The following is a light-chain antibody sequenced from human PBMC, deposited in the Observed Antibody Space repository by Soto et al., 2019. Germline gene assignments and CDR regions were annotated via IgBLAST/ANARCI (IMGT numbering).Light chain of an antibody. Sequence: IVLTQSPGTLSLSPGERATLSCRASQSVNRNFLAWYQQKPGQAPRLLVYGASNRATGIPDRFTGSGFETDFPLTFSLLESEDFAVYYCQQYANSITFGQGTRLEIK. V-gene: IGKV3-20*01. J-gene: IGKJ5*01. CDR3: QQYANSIT. CDR2: GAS. CDR1: QSVNRNF.